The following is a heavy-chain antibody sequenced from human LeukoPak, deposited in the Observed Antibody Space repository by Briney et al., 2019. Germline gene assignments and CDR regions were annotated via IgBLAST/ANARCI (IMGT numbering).Heavy chain of an antibody. J-gene: IGHJ4*02. D-gene: IGHD6-19*01. CDR2: ISWNSGSI. CDR3: AKVIAVAGIGWDY. Sequence: GGSLRLSCAASGFTFDDYAMHWVRQAPGKGLEWVSGISWNSGSIGYADSVKGRFTISRDNAKNSLYLQMNSLRAEDTAVYYCAKVIAVAGIGWDYWGQGTLVTVSS. V-gene: IGHV3-9*01. CDR1: GFTFDDYA.